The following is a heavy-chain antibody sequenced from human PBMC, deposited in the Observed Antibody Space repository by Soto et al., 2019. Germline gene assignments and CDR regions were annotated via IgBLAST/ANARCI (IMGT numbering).Heavy chain of an antibody. J-gene: IGHJ4*02. CDR2: IYYSGST. CDR1: GGSISSSSYY. V-gene: IGHV4-39*02. Sequence: PSETLSLTCTVSGGSISSSSYYWGWIRQPPGKGLEWIGSIYYSGSTYYNPSLKSRVTISVDTSKNQFSLKLSSVTAADTAVYYCARDHVGSPGDYWGQGTLVT. D-gene: IGHD1-26*01. CDR3: ARDHVGSPGDY.